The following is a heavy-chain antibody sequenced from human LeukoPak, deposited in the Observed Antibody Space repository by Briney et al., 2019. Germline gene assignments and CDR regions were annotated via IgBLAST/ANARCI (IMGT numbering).Heavy chain of an antibody. CDR2: ISSNGGST. J-gene: IGHJ6*02. V-gene: IGHV3-64*01. Sequence: GGSLRVSCAASGFTFSSYAMHWVRQAPGKGLEYVSAISSNGGSTYYANSVKGRFTISRDNSKNTLYLQMGRLRAEDMAVYYCARDPGMGATKYYYYYGMDVWGQGTTVTVSS. D-gene: IGHD1-26*01. CDR3: ARDPGMGATKYYYYYGMDV. CDR1: GFTFSSYA.